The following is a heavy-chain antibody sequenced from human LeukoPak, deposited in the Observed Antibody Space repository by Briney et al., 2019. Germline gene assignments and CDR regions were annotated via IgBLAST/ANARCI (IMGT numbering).Heavy chain of an antibody. V-gene: IGHV3-49*04. D-gene: IGHD2-8*02. CDR1: GFTFDDYT. CDR2: IRTKPYGGTA. Sequence: GGSLRLSCTASGFTFDDYTLTWVRQAPGKGLEWVGFIRTKPYGGTADYAASVKGRFTIPRDDSKSIAYLQLNSLKTEDTALYFCSRGWFSRYCTGGSCHLDSWGQGALVTVSS. CDR3: SRGWFSRYCTGGSCHLDS. J-gene: IGHJ1*01.